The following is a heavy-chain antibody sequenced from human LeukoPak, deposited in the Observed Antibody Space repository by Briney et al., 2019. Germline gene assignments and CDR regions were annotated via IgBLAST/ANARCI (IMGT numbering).Heavy chain of an antibody. J-gene: IGHJ1*01. CDR3: SRSDCSGGTCYDPAFQH. CDR1: GYTFTGYY. D-gene: IGHD2-15*01. Sequence: ASVKVSCKASGYTFTGYYMHWVRQAPGQGLEWMGWINPNSGGTNYAQKFQGRVTMTRDTSISTAYMELSRLRSDDTAVYYCSRSDCSGGTCYDPAFQHWGQGTLVTVSS. CDR2: INPNSGGT. V-gene: IGHV1-2*02.